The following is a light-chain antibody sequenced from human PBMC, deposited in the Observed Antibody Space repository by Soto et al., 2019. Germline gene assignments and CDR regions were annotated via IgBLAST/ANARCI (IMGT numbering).Light chain of an antibody. CDR1: SEDVGGYNY. V-gene: IGLV2-14*01. J-gene: IGLJ1*01. CDR2: EVT. Sequence: QSVLTQPASVSGSPGQSITMSCSGTSEDVGGYNYVSWYQHHPGKAPKHLIYEVTNRPSGLSDRFSGSKSGNTASLTISGLQAEDEADYYGSSYTSSNTLVFGTGTKLPVL. CDR3: SSYTSSNTLV.